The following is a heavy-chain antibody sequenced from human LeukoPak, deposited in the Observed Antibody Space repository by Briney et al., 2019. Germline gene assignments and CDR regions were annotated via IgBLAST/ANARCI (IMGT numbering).Heavy chain of an antibody. CDR3: ARVGGYCSSTSCDGWFDP. D-gene: IGHD2-2*01. CDR2: IYYSGST. CDR1: GGSISSYY. V-gene: IGHV4-59*01. J-gene: IGHJ5*02. Sequence: SETLSLTCTVSGGSISSYYWSWIRQPPGKGLEWIGYIYYSGSTNYNPSLKSRATISVDTSKNQFSLKLSSVTAADTAVYYCARVGGYCSSTSCDGWFDPWGQGTLVTVSS.